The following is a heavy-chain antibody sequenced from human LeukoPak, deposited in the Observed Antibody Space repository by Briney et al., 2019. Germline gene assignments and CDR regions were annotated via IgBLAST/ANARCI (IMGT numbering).Heavy chain of an antibody. V-gene: IGHV1-18*01. CDR2: ISAYNGNT. CDR3: ARDSTGIAVAGTYDY. J-gene: IGHJ4*02. CDR1: GYTFTSYG. Sequence: ASVKVSCTASGYTFTSYGISWVRRAPGQGLEWMGWISAYNGNTNYAQKFQGRVTMTRDTSTSTVYMELSSLRSEDTAVYYCARDSTGIAVAGTYDYWGQGTLVTVSS. D-gene: IGHD6-19*01.